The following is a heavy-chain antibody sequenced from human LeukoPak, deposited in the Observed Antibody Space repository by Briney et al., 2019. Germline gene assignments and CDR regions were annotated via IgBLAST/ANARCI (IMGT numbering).Heavy chain of an antibody. D-gene: IGHD4-17*01. V-gene: IGHV4-39*01. CDR3: ARVDYGDYLNWFDP. CDR1: GGSISSSSYY. Sequence: SETLSLTCTVSGGSISSSSYYWCWIRQPPGKGLEWIGSIYYSGSTYYNPSLKSRVTISVDTSKNQFSLKLSSVTAADTAVYYCARVDYGDYLNWFDPWGQGTLVTVSS. J-gene: IGHJ5*02. CDR2: IYYSGST.